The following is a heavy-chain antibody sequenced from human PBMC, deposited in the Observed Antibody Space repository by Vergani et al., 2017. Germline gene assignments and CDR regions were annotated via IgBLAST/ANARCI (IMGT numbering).Heavy chain of an antibody. Sequence: QVQLQESGPGLVKPSETLSLTCTVSGYSISSGYYWGWIRQPPGKGLEWIGSIYHSGSTYYNPSLKSRVTISVDTSKNQFSLKLSSVTAADTAVYYCASSGIIDYWGQGTLVTVSS. CDR2: IYHSGST. D-gene: IGHD1-14*01. CDR3: ASSGIIDY. J-gene: IGHJ4*02. CDR1: GYSISSGYY. V-gene: IGHV4-38-2*02.